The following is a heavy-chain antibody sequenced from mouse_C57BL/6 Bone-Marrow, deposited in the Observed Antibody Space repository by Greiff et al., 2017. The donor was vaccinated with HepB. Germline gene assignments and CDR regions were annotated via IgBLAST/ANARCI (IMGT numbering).Heavy chain of an antibody. V-gene: IGHV5-6-5*01. J-gene: IGHJ4*01. CDR2: ISSGGST. D-gene: IGHD2-4*01. CDR1: GFTFSSYA. CDR3: ARGGITTSYAMDY. Sequence: VQLKESGGGLVKPGGSLKLSCAASGFTFSSYAMSWVRQTPEKRLEWVAFISSGGSTYYPDSVTGRFTISRDTARNILYLQMSSLRSEDTAMYYCARGGITTSYAMDYWGQGTSVTVSS.